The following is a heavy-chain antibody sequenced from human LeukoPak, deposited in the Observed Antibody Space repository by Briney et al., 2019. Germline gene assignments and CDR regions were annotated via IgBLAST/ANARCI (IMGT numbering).Heavy chain of an antibody. D-gene: IGHD5-12*01. J-gene: IGHJ6*03. CDR2: IYYSGST. V-gene: IGHV4-59*01. CDR3: ARGLGSYYYYMDV. Sequence: ASETLSLTCTVSGGSISSYYWSWIRQPPGKGLEWIGYIYYSGSTNYNPSLKSRVTISVDTSKNQFSLKLSSVTAADTAVYYCARGLGSYYYYMDVWGKGTTVTVSS. CDR1: GGSISSYY.